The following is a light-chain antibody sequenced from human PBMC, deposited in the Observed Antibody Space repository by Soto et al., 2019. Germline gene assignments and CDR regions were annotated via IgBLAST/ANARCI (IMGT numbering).Light chain of an antibody. CDR2: GAS. J-gene: IGKJ1*01. V-gene: IGKV3-15*01. Sequence: VLTQSPGPLSLTPGARATLSCRASQSVSSSYLAWYQQKPGQAPRLLIYGASTRATGVPARFSGSGSETEFTLTISSLQSEDFAVYYCQQYTNWPTFGQGTKVDI. CDR3: QQYTNWPT. CDR1: QSVSSSY.